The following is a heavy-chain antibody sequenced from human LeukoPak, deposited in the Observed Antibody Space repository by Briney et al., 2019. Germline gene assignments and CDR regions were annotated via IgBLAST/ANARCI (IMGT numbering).Heavy chain of an antibody. Sequence: SEALSLTCTVSGGSISSYYWNWIRQPPGKGLEWIGYIYYSGSTNYNPSLKSRVTISVDTSKNQFSLKLSSVTAADTAVYYCAREYSSSWWYFDYWGQGTLVTVSS. CDR1: GGSISSYY. V-gene: IGHV4-59*01. CDR2: IYYSGST. D-gene: IGHD6-13*01. CDR3: AREYSSSWWYFDY. J-gene: IGHJ4*02.